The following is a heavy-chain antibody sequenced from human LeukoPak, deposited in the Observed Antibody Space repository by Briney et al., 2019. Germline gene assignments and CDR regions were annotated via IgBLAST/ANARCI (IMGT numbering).Heavy chain of an antibody. V-gene: IGHV4-34*01. Sequence: SETLSLTCAVYGGSFSGYYWSWVRQPPGKGGEWIGEINHSGSTNYNPSLTSRVTISVDTSKNQFSLKLSSVTAADTAVYYCARGPRERWFGPWGQGTLVTVSS. D-gene: IGHD1-1*01. CDR2: INHSGST. J-gene: IGHJ5*02. CDR1: GGSFSGYY. CDR3: ARGPRERWFGP.